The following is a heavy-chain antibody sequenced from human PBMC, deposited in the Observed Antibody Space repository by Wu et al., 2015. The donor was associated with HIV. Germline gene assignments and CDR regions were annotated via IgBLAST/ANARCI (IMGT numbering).Heavy chain of an antibody. D-gene: IGHD3-22*01. V-gene: IGHV1-46*01. J-gene: IGHJ4*02. CDR3: ARVPKIEYYYDTTGYYFDF. Sequence: QVQLVQSGAEVKKPGASVKVSCKASGYTFTSYYMHWVRQAPGQGLEWMGIINPSGGSTSYAQKFQGRVTMTRDTSTSTVYMELSSLRSDDTAVYYCARVPKIEYYYDTTGYYFDFWGQGTLVTVSS. CDR1: GYTFTSYY. CDR2: INPSGGST.